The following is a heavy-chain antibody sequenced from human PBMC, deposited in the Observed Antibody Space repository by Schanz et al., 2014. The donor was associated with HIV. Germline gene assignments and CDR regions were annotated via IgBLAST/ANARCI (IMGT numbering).Heavy chain of an antibody. J-gene: IGHJ4*02. V-gene: IGHV3-30*03. Sequence: QIQLVESGGGVVQPGRSLRLSCAASGFTFSAYGFHWVRQAPGKGLEWVATISYDGGNKYYADSVKGRFTISRDTSKNTLYLQMNSLRAEDTAVYYCARGDGGYWYYFDYWGQGTLVTVSS. D-gene: IGHD5-12*01. CDR2: ISYDGGNK. CDR3: ARGDGGYWYYFDY. CDR1: GFTFSAYG.